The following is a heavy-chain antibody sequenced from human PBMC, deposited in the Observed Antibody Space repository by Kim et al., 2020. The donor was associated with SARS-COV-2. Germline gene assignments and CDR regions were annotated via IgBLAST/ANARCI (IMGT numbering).Heavy chain of an antibody. CDR3: AKARSGRITMIVVDY. V-gene: IGHV3-23*01. Sequence: DTVKGRFTISRDNSKNTLYLQMNSLRAEDTAVYYGAKARSGRITMIVVDYWGQGTLVTVSS. J-gene: IGHJ4*02. D-gene: IGHD3-22*01.